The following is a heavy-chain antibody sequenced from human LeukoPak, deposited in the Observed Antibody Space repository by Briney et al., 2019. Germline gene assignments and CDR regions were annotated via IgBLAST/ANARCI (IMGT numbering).Heavy chain of an antibody. CDR1: GFTFSSYG. D-gene: IGHD2-15*01. CDR2: IRYDGSNK. Sequence: PGGSLRLSCAASGFTFSSYGMHWARQAPGKGLEWVAFIRYDGSNKYYADSVKGRFTISRDNAKNSLYLQMNSLRAEDTAVYYCARGIRSGGSCYYDYWGQGTLVTVSS. J-gene: IGHJ4*02. V-gene: IGHV3-30*02. CDR3: ARGIRSGGSCYYDY.